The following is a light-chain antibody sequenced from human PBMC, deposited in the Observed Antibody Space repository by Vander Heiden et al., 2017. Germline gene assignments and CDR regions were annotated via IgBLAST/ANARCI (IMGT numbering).Light chain of an antibody. CDR2: KAS. CDR3: QQYNSFPLT. Sequence: DIQMPQSPSTLSASVGDRVTITCRASQSISSWLAWYQQKPGKAPKLLIYKASSLESGVPSRFSGSGSGTEFTLTISSLQPDDFATYYCQQYNSFPLTFGGGTKVEIK. J-gene: IGKJ4*01. CDR1: QSISSW. V-gene: IGKV1-5*03.